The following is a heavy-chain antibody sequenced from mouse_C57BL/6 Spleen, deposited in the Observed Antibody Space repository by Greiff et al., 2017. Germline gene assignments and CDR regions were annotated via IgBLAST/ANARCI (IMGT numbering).Heavy chain of an antibody. CDR3: ARSETGTYWYFDV. D-gene: IGHD4-1*01. CDR2: ISSGSSTI. V-gene: IGHV5-17*01. CDR1: GFTFSDYG. Sequence: EVHLVESGGGLVKPGGSLKLSCAASGFTFSDYGMHWVRQAPEKGLEWVAYISSGSSTIYYADTVKGRFTISRDNAKNTLFLQMTSLRSEDTAMYYCARSETGTYWYFDVWGTGTTVTVSS. J-gene: IGHJ1*03.